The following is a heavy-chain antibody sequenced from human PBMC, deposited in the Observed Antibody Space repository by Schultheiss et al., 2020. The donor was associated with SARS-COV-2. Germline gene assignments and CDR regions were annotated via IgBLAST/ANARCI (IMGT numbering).Heavy chain of an antibody. Sequence: SETLSLTCAVYGGSFSGYYWSWIRQPPGKGLEWIGYIYYSGSTNYNPSLKSRVTISVDTSKNQFSLKLSSVTAADTAVYYCARHTQGYSYGFGVAGFDYWGQGTLVTVSS. D-gene: IGHD5-18*01. CDR2: IYYSGST. CDR3: ARHTQGYSYGFGVAGFDY. V-gene: IGHV4-59*01. CDR1: GGSFSGYY. J-gene: IGHJ4*02.